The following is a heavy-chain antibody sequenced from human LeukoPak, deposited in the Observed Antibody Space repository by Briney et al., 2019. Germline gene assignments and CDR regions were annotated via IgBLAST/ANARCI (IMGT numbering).Heavy chain of an antibody. CDR3: ARDATDIVVVPAFYYYYMDV. V-gene: IGHV3-21*01. J-gene: IGHJ6*03. CDR1: GFTFSRYS. D-gene: IGHD2-2*01. CDR2: ISSSSSYI. Sequence: GGSLRLSCAAPGFTFSRYSMNGVRQAPGKGLEWVSSISSSSSYIYYADSVKGGFTISRDNAKNSLYLQMNSLRAEDTAVYYCARDATDIVVVPAFYYYYMDVWGKGTPVTVSS.